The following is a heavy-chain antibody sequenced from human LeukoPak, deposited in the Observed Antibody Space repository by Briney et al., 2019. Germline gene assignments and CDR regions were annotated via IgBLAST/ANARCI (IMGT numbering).Heavy chain of an antibody. CDR1: GGTFSSYA. V-gene: IGHV1-69*05. Sequence: ASVKVSCKASGGTFSSYAISWVRQAPGQGLEWMGGIIPILGTANYAQKSQGRVTITTDESTSTAYMELSSLRSEDTAVYYCARDLTGTNWFDPWGQGTLVTVSS. CDR2: IIPILGTA. CDR3: ARDLTGTNWFDP. J-gene: IGHJ5*02. D-gene: IGHD1-7*01.